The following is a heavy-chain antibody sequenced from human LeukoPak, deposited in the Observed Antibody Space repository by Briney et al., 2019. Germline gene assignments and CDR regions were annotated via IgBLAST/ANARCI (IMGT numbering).Heavy chain of an antibody. D-gene: IGHD6-13*01. V-gene: IGHV3-11*01. Sequence: PGGSLRLSCAASGFTFSDYYMSWIRQAPGKGLEYISYISTGDTTIYYADSVKGRFTISRDNSKNTLYLQMNSLRADDTAVYYCARVGSSSLLNAFDIWGQGTMVTVSS. CDR3: ARVGSSSLLNAFDI. CDR1: GFTFSDYY. J-gene: IGHJ3*02. CDR2: ISTGDTTI.